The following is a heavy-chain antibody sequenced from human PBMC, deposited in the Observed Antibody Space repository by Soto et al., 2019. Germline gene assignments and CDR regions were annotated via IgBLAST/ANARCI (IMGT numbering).Heavy chain of an antibody. J-gene: IGHJ6*02. V-gene: IGHV1-3*01. D-gene: IGHD1-7*01. CDR2: INAGNGNT. CDR3: ARDKLDLCKGEGDYSDVKDF. CDR1: GYTFTSYA. Sequence: GASVKVSCKASGYTFTSYAMHWVRQAPGQRLEWMGWINAGNGNTKYSQKFQGRVTITRDTSASTAYMELSSLRSEDTAVYYCARDKLDLCKGEGDYSDVKDFGARGTTVPVS.